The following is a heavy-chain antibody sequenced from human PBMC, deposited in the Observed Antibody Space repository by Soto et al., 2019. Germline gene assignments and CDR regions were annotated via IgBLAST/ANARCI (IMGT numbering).Heavy chain of an antibody. J-gene: IGHJ3*02. CDR2: LVGSGADK. Sequence: EVQLLESGGGLVQPGGSLRLSCAASGFNFNAYAMNWVRQAPGKGLQWVSGLVGSGADKNYADSVRGRFTVSRDNSKKNLYLEKKRPGGGDTGVYYCAKDFIANNGVWEPFDMWGRGTKVTVSS. CDR1: GFNFNAYA. D-gene: IGHD2-8*01. V-gene: IGHV3-23*01. CDR3: AKDFIANNGVWEPFDM.